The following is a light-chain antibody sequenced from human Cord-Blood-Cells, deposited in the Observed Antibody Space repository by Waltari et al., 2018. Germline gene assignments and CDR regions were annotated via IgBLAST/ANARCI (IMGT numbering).Light chain of an antibody. J-gene: IGKJ5*01. CDR2: DAS. Sequence: EIVLTQSPATLSLSPGDRATLSCRASQSVSSYLAWYQQKPGQAPRLPIYDASNRATGIPARFSGSGSGTDFTLTISSLEPEDFAVYYCQQRSNSFGQGTRLEIK. V-gene: IGKV3-11*01. CDR1: QSVSSY. CDR3: QQRSNS.